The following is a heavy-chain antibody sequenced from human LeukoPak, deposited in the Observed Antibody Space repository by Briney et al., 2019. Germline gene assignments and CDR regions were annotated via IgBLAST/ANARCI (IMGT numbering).Heavy chain of an antibody. V-gene: IGHV4-59*08. D-gene: IGHD6-13*01. J-gene: IGHJ4*02. Sequence: SETLSLTCTVSGGSISRFYWSCIREPPGKGLEGIGHIHSRASTNYTPSLKSRVTISVDTSKPQFSLKLSSVTAADTTLYYCARHGEQQLVCFAYWGQGTLVTVSS. CDR1: GGSISRFY. CDR2: IHSRAST. CDR3: ARHGEQQLVCFAY.